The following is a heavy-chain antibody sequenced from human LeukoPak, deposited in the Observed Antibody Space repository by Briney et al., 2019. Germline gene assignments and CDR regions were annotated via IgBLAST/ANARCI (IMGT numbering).Heavy chain of an antibody. CDR2: INQDGSEK. D-gene: IGHD3-10*01. Sequence: PGGSLRLSCEASGFTFSNYWMSWVRHAPGKGLEWVANINQDGSEKYFVDSVKGRFTISRDNAKNSLYLQMNSLRAEDTAVYYCARAYYYDSRNYYNPTSSFDYWGQGTLVTAAS. J-gene: IGHJ4*02. CDR3: ARAYYYDSRNYYNPTSSFDY. CDR1: GFTFSNYW. V-gene: IGHV3-7*04.